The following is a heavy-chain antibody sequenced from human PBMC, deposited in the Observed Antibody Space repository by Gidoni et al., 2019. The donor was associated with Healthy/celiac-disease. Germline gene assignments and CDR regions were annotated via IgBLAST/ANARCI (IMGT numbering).Heavy chain of an antibody. J-gene: IGHJ6*02. Sequence: EVQLVESGGGLVQPGGSLRLSCAASGFTFRSESMHWVRQAPGQGLEWVSYISSSSSTIYYADSVKGRFTISRDNAKNSLYLQMNSLRAEDTAVYYCARYYYDSSGHTTDYYYYGMDVWGQGTTVTVSS. CDR2: ISSSSSTI. D-gene: IGHD3-22*01. CDR1: GFTFRSES. V-gene: IGHV3-48*01. CDR3: ARYYYDSSGHTTDYYYYGMDV.